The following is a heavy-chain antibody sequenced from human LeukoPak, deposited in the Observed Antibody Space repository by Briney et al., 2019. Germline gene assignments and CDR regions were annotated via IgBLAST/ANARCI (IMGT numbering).Heavy chain of an antibody. J-gene: IGHJ6*03. D-gene: IGHD6-13*01. CDR1: GGSFSGYY. Sequence: SETLSLTCAVYGGSFSGYYWSWIRQPPGKGLEWIGEINHSGSTNYNPSLKSRVTISVDTSKNQFSLKLSSVTAADTAVYYCARDHSSSWYVDYMDVWGKGTTVTISS. CDR2: INHSGST. V-gene: IGHV4-34*01. CDR3: ARDHSSSWYVDYMDV.